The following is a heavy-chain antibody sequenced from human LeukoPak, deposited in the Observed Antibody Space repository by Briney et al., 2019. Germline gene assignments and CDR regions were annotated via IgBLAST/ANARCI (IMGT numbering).Heavy chain of an antibody. CDR1: GFTLSSYW. V-gene: IGHV3-7*03. J-gene: IGHJ3*02. CDR2: IKEDGSEK. D-gene: IGHD3-10*01. CDR3: ARDWVAGVPFDAFDI. Sequence: GGSLRLSCAASGFTLSSYWMSWVRQAPGKGLEWVANIKEDGSEKYYVDSVKGRFTISRDNAKNSLYLHMNSLTAEDTAMYYCARDWVAGVPFDAFDIWGQGAMVSVSS.